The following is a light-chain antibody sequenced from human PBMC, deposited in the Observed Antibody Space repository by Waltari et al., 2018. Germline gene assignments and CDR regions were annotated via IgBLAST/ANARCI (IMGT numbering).Light chain of an antibody. CDR3: AAWDASLSGYL. Sequence: QSVLPQPPSASGTPGQRITISCSGGPSNIGRDHVYWYQQVPGRTPRLLISHNDQRPSGVPDRFSASKSGTSASLAISGLRFEDDADYYCAAWDASLSGYLFGAGTKVTVL. CDR2: HND. CDR1: PSNIGRDH. V-gene: IGLV1-47*01. J-gene: IGLJ1*01.